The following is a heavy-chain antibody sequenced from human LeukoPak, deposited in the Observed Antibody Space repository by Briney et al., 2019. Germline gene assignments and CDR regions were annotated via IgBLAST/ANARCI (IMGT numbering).Heavy chain of an antibody. CDR3: AREGTYYFASGSFQGYYFDY. CDR1: EFAFSNYA. V-gene: IGHV3-30*04. J-gene: IGHJ4*02. Sequence: PGGSLRLSCAASEFAFSNYAIHWVRQAPGKGLEWVTVVSHDGTKKDYTDSVKGRFTISRDNSKNTVYLQMSSLRPEDTAVYYCAREGTYYFASGSFQGYYFDYWGQGTLVTVSS. D-gene: IGHD3-10*01. CDR2: VSHDGTKK.